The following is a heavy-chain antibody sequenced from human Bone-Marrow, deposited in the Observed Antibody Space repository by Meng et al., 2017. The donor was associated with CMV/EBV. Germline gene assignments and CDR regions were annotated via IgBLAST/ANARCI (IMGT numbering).Heavy chain of an antibody. J-gene: IGHJ3*02. CDR3: AKDMPLYGSGESDAFDI. CDR2: ISWNSDNI. CDR1: GFTFDDYV. Sequence: SLKISCAASGFTFDDYVMHWVRQAPGKGLEWVSSISWNSDNIHYADSVKGRFTISRDNAKNSLYLQMNSLRAEDTALYYCAKDMPLYGSGESDAFDIWGQGTMVTVSS. V-gene: IGHV3-9*01. D-gene: IGHD3-10*01.